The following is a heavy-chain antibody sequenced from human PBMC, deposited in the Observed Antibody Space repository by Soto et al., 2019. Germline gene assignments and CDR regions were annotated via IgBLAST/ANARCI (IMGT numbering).Heavy chain of an antibody. D-gene: IGHD3-3*01. CDR3: ARASDPITYYDFWSGYFQDQYYFDY. J-gene: IGHJ4*02. CDR2: IIPIFGTA. CDR1: GGTFSSYA. V-gene: IGHV1-69*13. Sequence: SVKVSCKASGGTFSSYAISWVRQAPVQGLEWMGGIIPIFGTANYAQKFQGRVTITADESTSTAYMELSSLRSEDTAVYYCARASDPITYYDFWSGYFQDQYYFDYWGQGTLVTVSS.